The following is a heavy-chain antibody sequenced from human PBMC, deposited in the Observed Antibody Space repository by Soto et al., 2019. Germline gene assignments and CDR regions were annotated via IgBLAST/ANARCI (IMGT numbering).Heavy chain of an antibody. D-gene: IGHD2-2*01. V-gene: IGHV1-69*01. CDR2: IIPISDTT. CDR1: GGTFSSYA. CDR3: ARSQGSSTSLEIYYYYFYGMDV. J-gene: IGHJ6*02. Sequence: QVQLVQSGAEVKKPGSSVKVSCKASGGTFSSYAISWVRQAPGQGLEWMGGIIPISDTTNYGRKFQGRVTIAADESTSTAYMELSSRRSEDTAVYYCARSQGSSTSLEIYYYYFYGMDVWGQGATVTVSS.